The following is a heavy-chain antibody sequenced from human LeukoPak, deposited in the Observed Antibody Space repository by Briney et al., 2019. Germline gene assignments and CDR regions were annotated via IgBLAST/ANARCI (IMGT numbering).Heavy chain of an antibody. CDR1: GFTFSSYA. CDR3: AELGITMIGGV. D-gene: IGHD3-10*02. J-gene: IGHJ6*04. CDR2: ISGSGGST. V-gene: IGHV3-23*01. Sequence: GGSLRLSCAASGFTFSSYAMSWVRQAPGKGLEWVSAISGSGGSTYYADSVKGRSTISRDNSKNSLYLQMNSLRAEDTAVYYCAELGITMIGGVWGKGTTVTTSS.